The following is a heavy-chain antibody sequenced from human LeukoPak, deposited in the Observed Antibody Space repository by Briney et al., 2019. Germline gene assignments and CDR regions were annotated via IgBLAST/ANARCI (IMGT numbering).Heavy chain of an antibody. CDR2: INHSGST. Sequence: SETLSLTCAVYGGSFSGYYWSWIRQPPGKGLEWIGEINHSGSTNYNPSLKSRVTISVDTSKNQFSPKLSSVTAADTAVYYCARGPGEKQLVPYYYYGMDVWGQGTTVTVSS. CDR1: GGSFSGYY. V-gene: IGHV4-34*01. D-gene: IGHD6-6*01. CDR3: ARGPGEKQLVPYYYYGMDV. J-gene: IGHJ6*02.